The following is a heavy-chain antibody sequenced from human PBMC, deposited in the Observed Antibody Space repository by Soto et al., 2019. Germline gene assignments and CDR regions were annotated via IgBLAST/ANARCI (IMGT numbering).Heavy chain of an antibody. CDR1: GFTFSSYG. CDR2: ISYDGSNK. D-gene: IGHD3-10*01. Sequence: GGSLRLSCAASGFTFSSYGMHWVRQAPGKGLEWVAVISYDGSNKYYADSVKGRFTISRDNSKNTLYLQMNSLRAEDTAVYYCAKERRGYMDVWGKGTTVTVSS. J-gene: IGHJ6*03. CDR3: AKERRGYMDV. V-gene: IGHV3-30*18.